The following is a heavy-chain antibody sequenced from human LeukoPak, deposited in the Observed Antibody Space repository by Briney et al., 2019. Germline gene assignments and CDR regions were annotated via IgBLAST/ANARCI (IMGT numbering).Heavy chain of an antibody. CDR1: GYTLTELS. J-gene: IGHJ4*02. D-gene: IGHD6-19*01. V-gene: IGHV1-24*01. Sequence: ASVKVSCKVSGYTLTELSMHCVRQAPGKGLEWMGGFDPEDGETIYAQKFQGRVTMTEDTSTDTAYMELSSLRSEDTAVYYCATDRRVAGIRYFDYWGQGTLVTVSS. CDR2: FDPEDGET. CDR3: ATDRRVAGIRYFDY.